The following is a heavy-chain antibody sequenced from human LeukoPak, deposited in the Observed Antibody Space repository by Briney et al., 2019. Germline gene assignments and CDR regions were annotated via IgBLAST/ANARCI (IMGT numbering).Heavy chain of an antibody. D-gene: IGHD3-3*01. Sequence: SETLSLTCTVSGGSISSYYWSWIRQPAGKGLEWIGRIYTSGSTNYNPSLKSRVTMSVDTSKNQFSLKLSSVTAADTAVYYCAREPRYYDFWSGYGDYYYYYMDVWGKGTTVTVSS. J-gene: IGHJ6*03. CDR1: GGSISSYY. CDR2: IYTSGST. V-gene: IGHV4-4*07. CDR3: AREPRYYDFWSGYGDYYYYYMDV.